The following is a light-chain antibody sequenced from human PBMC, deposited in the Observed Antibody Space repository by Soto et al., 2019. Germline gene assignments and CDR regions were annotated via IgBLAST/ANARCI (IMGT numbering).Light chain of an antibody. CDR3: GTWDSSLSVVV. CDR1: SSNIGNNY. CDR2: DTD. J-gene: IGLJ3*02. Sequence: QSELTQPPSVSAAPGQKVTISCSGSSSNIGNNYVSWFQQLPGTAPKVLIYDTDKRPPGIPDRISASKSGTSAILGISGLQTGDEADYYCGTWDSSLSVVVFGGGTKLNVL. V-gene: IGLV1-51*01.